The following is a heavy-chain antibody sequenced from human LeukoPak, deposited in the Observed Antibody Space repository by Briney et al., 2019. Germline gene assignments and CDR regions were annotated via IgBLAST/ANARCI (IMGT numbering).Heavy chain of an antibody. V-gene: IGHV3-23*01. CDR1: GFTFSSYA. CDR3: AKDLGYYDILTGYPEFDY. J-gene: IGHJ4*02. D-gene: IGHD3-9*01. CDR2: ISGSGGST. Sequence: PGRSLRLSCAASGFTFSSYAMHWVRQAPGKGLEWVSAISGSGGSTYYADSVKGRFTISRDNSKNTLYLQMNSLRAEDTAVYYCAKDLGYYDILTGYPEFDYWGQGTLVTVSS.